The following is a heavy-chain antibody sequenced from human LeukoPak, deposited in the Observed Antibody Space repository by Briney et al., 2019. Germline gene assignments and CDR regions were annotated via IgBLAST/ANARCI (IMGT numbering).Heavy chain of an antibody. V-gene: IGHV1-2*06. Sequence: EASVKVSCKASGYTFTGYYMHWVRQAPGQALEWMGRINHNSGGTNYAQKFQGRVTMTRDTSISKAYMELSRLRSADTAVYYCARRFRPAALYYFDYWGQGALVTVSS. CDR1: GYTFTGYY. CDR2: INHNSGGT. CDR3: ARRFRPAALYYFDY. D-gene: IGHD6-13*01. J-gene: IGHJ4*02.